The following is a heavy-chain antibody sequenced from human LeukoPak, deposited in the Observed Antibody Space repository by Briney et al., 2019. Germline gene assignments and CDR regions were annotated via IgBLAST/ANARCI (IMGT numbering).Heavy chain of an antibody. CDR2: IWYDGSNK. CDR1: GFTFSNYG. V-gene: IGHV3-33*01. Sequence: AGGSLGLSCAASGFTFSNYGMHWVRQAPGKGLEWVALIWYDGSNKYYTDSVKGRLTISRDNSKNTLYLQMNSLRAEDTAVYYCARTRRSSSYTTWGQGTLVTVSS. D-gene: IGHD3-16*02. J-gene: IGHJ5*02. CDR3: ARTRRSSSYTT.